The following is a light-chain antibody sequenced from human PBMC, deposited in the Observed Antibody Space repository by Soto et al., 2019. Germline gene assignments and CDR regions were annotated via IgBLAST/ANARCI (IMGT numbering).Light chain of an antibody. CDR1: QGIRNS. Sequence: DIQMTHSPSAMSASSGGTVPITCRASQGIRNSLIWFQQKPGKVPKRLIYAASSLQSGVPSRFSGSGSGTEFTLTISSLQPEDCASYYCLQYSSYPVTFGQGTKV. J-gene: IGKJ1*01. V-gene: IGKV1-17*03. CDR3: LQYSSYPVT. CDR2: AAS.